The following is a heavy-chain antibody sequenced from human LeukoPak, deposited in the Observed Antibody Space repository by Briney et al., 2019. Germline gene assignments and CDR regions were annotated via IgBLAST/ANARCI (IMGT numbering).Heavy chain of an antibody. CDR3: AGGIAAAGGETFDY. Sequence: SETLSLTCTVSGGSISSYYWSWIRQPPGKGLEWIGYIYYSGSTNYNPSLKSRVTISVDTSKNQFSLKLSSVTAADTAVYYCAGGIAAAGGETFDYWGQGTLVTVSS. J-gene: IGHJ4*02. CDR2: IYYSGST. V-gene: IGHV4-59*08. CDR1: GGSISSYY. D-gene: IGHD6-13*01.